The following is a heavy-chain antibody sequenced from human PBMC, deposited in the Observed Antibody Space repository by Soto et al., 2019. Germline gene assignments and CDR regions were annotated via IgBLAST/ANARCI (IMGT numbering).Heavy chain of an antibody. CDR3: ARVPAYYYYGMDV. Sequence: QPGGSLRLSCAASGFTFSSYEMNWVRQAPGKGLEWVSYISSSGSTIYYADSVKGRFTISRDNAKNSLYLQMNSLRAEDTAVYYCARVPAYYYYGMDVWGQGTTVTVSS. J-gene: IGHJ6*02. V-gene: IGHV3-48*03. CDR2: ISSSGSTI. CDR1: GFTFSSYE.